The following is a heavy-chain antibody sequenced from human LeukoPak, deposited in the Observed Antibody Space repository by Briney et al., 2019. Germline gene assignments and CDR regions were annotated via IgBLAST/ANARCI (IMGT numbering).Heavy chain of an antibody. J-gene: IGHJ6*03. CDR3: ARAHPTDYYMDV. CDR2: ISSSGSTT. V-gene: IGHV3-48*01. CDR1: GFTFSNYR. Sequence: GGSLRLSCAASGFTFSNYRVNWVRQAPGKELEWVSHISSSGSTTYYADSVKGRFTVSRDNAKNSLYLQMISLRAEDTAVYYCARAHPTDYYMDVWGQGTTVTVSS.